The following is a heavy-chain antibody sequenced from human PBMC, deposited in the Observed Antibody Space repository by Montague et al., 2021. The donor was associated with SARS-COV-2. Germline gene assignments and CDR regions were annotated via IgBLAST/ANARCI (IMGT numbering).Heavy chain of an antibody. J-gene: IGHJ4*02. Sequence: RPSCAASVFIFSSYVMHWVRQAPGKGLEWVAHIWYDGSNENYVDSVKGRFTISRDNYKNTLYLQMNSLRAEDTAIYYCTRGSVGGYYFDYWGQGTLVTVSS. D-gene: IGHD1-26*01. V-gene: IGHV3-33*01. CDR2: IWYDGSNE. CDR1: VFIFSSYV. CDR3: TRGSVGGYYFDY.